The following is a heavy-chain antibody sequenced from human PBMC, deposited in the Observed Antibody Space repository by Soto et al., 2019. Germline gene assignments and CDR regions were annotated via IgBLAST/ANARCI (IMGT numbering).Heavy chain of an antibody. Sequence: GLSLRLSGPASWVTFSNTWMHWVPQPPGKGRVWVSHINSDGTTTXYADSVKGRFTISRDNSKNTVHLQMNSLRAEDTAVYYCATDGSYAQEVWGQGTTVTVSS. V-gene: IGHV3-74*03. D-gene: IGHD2-2*01. CDR3: ATDGSYAQEV. CDR1: WVTFSNTW. J-gene: IGHJ6*02. CDR2: INSDGTTT.